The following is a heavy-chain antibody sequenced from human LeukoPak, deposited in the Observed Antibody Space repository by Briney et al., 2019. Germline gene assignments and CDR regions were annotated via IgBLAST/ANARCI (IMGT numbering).Heavy chain of an antibody. J-gene: IGHJ4*02. CDR1: GFSFTRDG. CDR3: AKDQIGWAPGYVSGPLDQ. V-gene: IGHV3-30*18. CDR2: ISTDGNNE. D-gene: IGHD6-19*01. Sequence: WRPLRLSCAASGFSFTRDGIHWVRQAPGKGLEWVAVISTDGNNEYYANSVKGRFTISRDNSKNTVYLQMTSLRTEDTAVYYCAKDQIGWAPGYVSGPLDQWGQGTLVTVSS.